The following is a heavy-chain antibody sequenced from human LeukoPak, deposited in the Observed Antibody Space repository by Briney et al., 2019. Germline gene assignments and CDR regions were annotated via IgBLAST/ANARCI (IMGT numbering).Heavy chain of an antibody. V-gene: IGHV4-39*07. CDR3: AGGVDYYDSSRLLQLGY. CDR1: GGSISSSSYY. J-gene: IGHJ4*02. CDR2: IYYSGDT. D-gene: IGHD3-22*01. Sequence: SETLSLTCTVSGGSISSSSYYWGWIRQPPGKGLEWIGNIYYSGDTYYSPSLKSRVTISVDTSKNQFSLKLSSVTAADTAVYYCAGGVDYYDSSRLLQLGYWGQGTLVTVSS.